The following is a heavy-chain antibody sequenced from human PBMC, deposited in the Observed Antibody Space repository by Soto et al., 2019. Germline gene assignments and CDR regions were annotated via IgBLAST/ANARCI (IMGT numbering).Heavy chain of an antibody. J-gene: IGHJ4*02. CDR2: ISGIRDYI. Sequence: GGSLRLSCAASGFTFSDYPLHWVRRAPGKALEWVSSISGIRDYIRYADSVKGRFTISRDNAKTSLYLQMNSLTAEDTAVYYCAREGVHNYTEYYFDYWGQGTLVTVYS. V-gene: IGHV3-21*06. CDR3: AREGVHNYTEYYFDY. CDR1: GFTFSDYP. D-gene: IGHD3-10*01.